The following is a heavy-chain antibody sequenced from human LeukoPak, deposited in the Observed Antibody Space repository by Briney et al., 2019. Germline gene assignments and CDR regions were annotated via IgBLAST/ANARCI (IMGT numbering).Heavy chain of an antibody. D-gene: IGHD5-18*01. J-gene: IGHJ6*02. CDR1: GFTFSSYA. V-gene: IGHV3-23*01. CDR3: ARVMGYSYGYDGMDV. Sequence: GGSLRLSCAASGFTFSSYAVSWVRQAPGKGLEWVSAISGSGGSTYYADSVKGRFTISRDNAKNSLYLQMNSLRAEDTAVYYCARVMGYSYGYDGMDVWGQGTTVTVSS. CDR2: ISGSGGST.